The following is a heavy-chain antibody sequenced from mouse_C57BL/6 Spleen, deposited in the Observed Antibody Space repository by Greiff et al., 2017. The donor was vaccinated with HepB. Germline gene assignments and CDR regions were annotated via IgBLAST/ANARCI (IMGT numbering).Heavy chain of an antibody. CDR3: ARSPDGYYDY. D-gene: IGHD2-3*01. V-gene: IGHV1-64*01. J-gene: IGHJ2*01. CDR2: IHPNSGSA. CDR1: GYTFTSYW. Sequence: QVQLQQPGAELVKPGASVKLSCKASGYTFTSYWMHWVKQRPGQGLEWIGMIHPNSGSANYNEKFKSKATLTVDKSSSTAYMQLSSLTSEDSAVYYCARSPDGYYDYWGQGTTLTVSS.